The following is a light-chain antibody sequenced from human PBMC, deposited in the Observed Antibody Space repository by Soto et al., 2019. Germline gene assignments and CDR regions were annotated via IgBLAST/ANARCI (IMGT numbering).Light chain of an antibody. CDR1: QSLRHN. CDR3: QQYNSYSWT. J-gene: IGKJ1*01. V-gene: IGKV3-15*01. CDR2: GAS. Sequence: IVMTQSPATLSVSPGERATLSCSASQSLRHNLAWYQQTPGQAPRLLIYGASTRATGIPARFSGSGSGTEFTLTISSLQPDDFATYYCQQYNSYSWTFGQGTKVDIK.